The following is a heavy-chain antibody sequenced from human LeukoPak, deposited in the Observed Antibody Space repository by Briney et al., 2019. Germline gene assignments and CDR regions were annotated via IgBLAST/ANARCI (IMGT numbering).Heavy chain of an antibody. D-gene: IGHD3-10*01. Sequence: GASVKVSCQASGYMFTSHAIHWVREAPGQGLEWLGWISVYNGKTDYAEGLQGRVTMTTDRSTNTAFMELRSLRSDDTAIYFCARGSGSPYYYYMDVWGKGTAVTVSS. J-gene: IGHJ6*03. CDR2: ISVYNGKT. CDR3: ARGSGSPYYYYMDV. CDR1: GYMFTSHA. V-gene: IGHV1-18*01.